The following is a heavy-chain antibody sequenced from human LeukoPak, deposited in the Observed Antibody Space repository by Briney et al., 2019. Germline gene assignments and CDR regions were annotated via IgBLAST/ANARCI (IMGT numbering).Heavy chain of an antibody. Sequence: GASVKVSCKASGYTFTSYGISWVRQAPGQGLEWMGWISAYNGNTNYAQKLQGRVTMTTDTSTSTAYMELRSLRSDDTAVYYCARGSRAAVAGHPIYDYWGQGTLVTVSS. CDR1: GYTFTSYG. J-gene: IGHJ4*02. CDR3: ARGSRAAVAGHPIYDY. D-gene: IGHD6-19*01. CDR2: ISAYNGNT. V-gene: IGHV1-18*01.